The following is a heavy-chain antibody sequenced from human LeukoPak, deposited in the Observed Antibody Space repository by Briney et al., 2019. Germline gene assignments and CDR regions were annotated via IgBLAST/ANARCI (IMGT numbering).Heavy chain of an antibody. CDR2: INPNSGGT. CDR1: GYTFTGYY. CDR3: ARDRAKYYDILTGYYYFDY. Sequence: ASVKVSCKASGYTFTGYYMHWVRQAPGQGLEWMGWINPNSGGTNYAQKFQGRVTMTRDTSISTAYMELSGLRSDDTAVYYCARDRAKYYDILTGYYYFDYWGQEPWSPSPQ. V-gene: IGHV1-2*02. D-gene: IGHD3-9*01. J-gene: IGHJ4*01.